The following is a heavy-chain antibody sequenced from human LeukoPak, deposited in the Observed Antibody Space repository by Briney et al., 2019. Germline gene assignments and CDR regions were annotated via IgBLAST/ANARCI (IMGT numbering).Heavy chain of an antibody. CDR2: ITSSSRTK. D-gene: IGHD3-3*01. CDR1: GFTFSIYS. J-gene: IGHJ4*02. Sequence: PGGSLRLSCAASGFTFSIYSMNWVRQAPGKGLEWVSYITSSSRTKYYADSVKGRFIISRDNAKNSLYLQMNSPRAEDTAVYYCARHGDFWSGYYVDYWGQGTLVTVSS. CDR3: ARHGDFWSGYYVDY. V-gene: IGHV3-48*01.